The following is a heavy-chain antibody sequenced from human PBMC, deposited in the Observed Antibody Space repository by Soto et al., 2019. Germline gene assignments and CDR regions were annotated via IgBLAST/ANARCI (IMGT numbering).Heavy chain of an antibody. CDR3: ARGTYYYDSSGYYYRFGYFDY. CDR2: ISTSSTI. Sequence: GGSLRLSCAASGFTFSSYAMSWVRQAPGKGLEWVSYISTSSTIYYADSMKGRFTISRDNAKNSLSLQMNSLRDEDTAVYYCARGTYYYDSSGYYYRFGYFDYWGQGTLVTVSS. J-gene: IGHJ4*02. CDR1: GFTFSSYA. V-gene: IGHV3-48*02. D-gene: IGHD3-22*01.